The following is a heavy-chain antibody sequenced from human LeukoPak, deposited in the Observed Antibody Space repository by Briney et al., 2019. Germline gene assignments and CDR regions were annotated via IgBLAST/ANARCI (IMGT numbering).Heavy chain of an antibody. V-gene: IGHV1-2*02. CDR3: PREGPIVGATHLVDY. CDR1: GYTFTDYY. D-gene: IGHD1-26*01. Sequence: ASVKVSCKASGYTFTDYYMHWVRQAPGQGFEWMGWINPNSGGTNYAQKFQGRVTMTRDKSIGTAYMELGRLRSDDTAVYYCPREGPIVGATHLVDYWGQGTLVTVSS. CDR2: INPNSGGT. J-gene: IGHJ4*02.